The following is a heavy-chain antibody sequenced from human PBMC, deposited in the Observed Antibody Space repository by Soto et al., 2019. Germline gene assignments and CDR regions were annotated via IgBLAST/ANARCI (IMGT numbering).Heavy chain of an antibody. CDR1: GFTFSSYS. Sequence: GGSLRLSCAASGFTFSSYSMNWVRQAPGKGLEWVSSISSSSSYIYYADSVKGRFTISRDNAKNSLYLQMNSLRAEDTAVYYCARGGAAAGHSNYYYYMDVWGKGTTVTVSS. CDR2: ISSSSSYI. CDR3: ARGGAAAGHSNYYYYMDV. D-gene: IGHD6-13*01. V-gene: IGHV3-21*01. J-gene: IGHJ6*03.